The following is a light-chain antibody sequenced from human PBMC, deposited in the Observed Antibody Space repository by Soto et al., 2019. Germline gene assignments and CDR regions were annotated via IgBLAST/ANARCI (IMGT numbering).Light chain of an antibody. CDR3: QQYGSSPSIT. CDR1: QSVASS. CDR2: GAS. V-gene: IGKV3-15*01. Sequence: ERVMTQSPATLSASPGERVTLSCRASQSVASSVAWYQQKPGQAPRLILYGASTRATGFPARFSGSGSGTEFTLTISSLQSEDFAVYYCQQYGSSPSITFGQGTRLEIK. J-gene: IGKJ5*01.